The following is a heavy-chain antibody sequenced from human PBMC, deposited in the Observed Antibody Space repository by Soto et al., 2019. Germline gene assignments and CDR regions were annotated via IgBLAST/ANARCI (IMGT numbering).Heavy chain of an antibody. V-gene: IGHV4-59*01. D-gene: IGHD2-21*02. CDR3: ASYQVTASTEYVQH. J-gene: IGHJ1*01. CDR2: IYYSGST. CDR1: GGSICSYY. Sequence: TSETLSLTCTVSGGSICSYYWSWIRQNPGKGLEWIGYIYYSGSTNYNPSLKSRVTISVDTSKNQFSLKLSSVTAADTAVYYCASYQVTASTEYVQHWGQGTLVTVSS.